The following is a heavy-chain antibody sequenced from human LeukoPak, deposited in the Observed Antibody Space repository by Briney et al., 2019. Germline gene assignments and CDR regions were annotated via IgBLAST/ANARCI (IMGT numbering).Heavy chain of an antibody. Sequence: PPETLSLTCTVSGGSISSYYWSWIRQPPGKGLEWIGYIYYSGSTNYNPSLKSRVTISVDTSKNQFSLKLSSVTAADTAVYYCARVDSSGWYYFDYWGQGTLVTVSS. D-gene: IGHD6-19*01. CDR3: ARVDSSGWYYFDY. V-gene: IGHV4-59*01. J-gene: IGHJ4*02. CDR2: IYYSGST. CDR1: GGSISSYY.